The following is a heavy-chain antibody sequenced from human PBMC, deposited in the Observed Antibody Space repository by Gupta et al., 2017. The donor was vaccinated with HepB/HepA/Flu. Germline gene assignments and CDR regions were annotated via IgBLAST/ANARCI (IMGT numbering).Heavy chain of an antibody. J-gene: IGHJ4*02. D-gene: IGHD2-21*02. Sequence: PGKGLEWVAVISFDGGKKYYTDSVKGRFTISRDKSKNTLDVEMNSLRPEDTAVYYCARGGGDVGDYWGKGTLVTGSS. CDR2: ISFDGGKK. CDR3: ARGGGDVGDY. V-gene: IGHV3-30-3*01.